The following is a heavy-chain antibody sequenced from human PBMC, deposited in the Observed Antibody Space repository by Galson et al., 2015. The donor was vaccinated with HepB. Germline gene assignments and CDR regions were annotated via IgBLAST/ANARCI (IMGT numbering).Heavy chain of an antibody. V-gene: IGHV3-23*01. CDR1: GFTSSNYV. Sequence: SLRLSCAASGFTSSNYVMSWVRQAPGKGLEWVSSIIVSSDTTYYADSVKGRFTISRDNSKNTVYLQMSSLRAEDTAVYYCAARDKITSDAFDIWGQGTMVTVSS. D-gene: IGHD3-10*01. CDR3: AARDKITSDAFDI. CDR2: IIVSSDTT. J-gene: IGHJ3*02.